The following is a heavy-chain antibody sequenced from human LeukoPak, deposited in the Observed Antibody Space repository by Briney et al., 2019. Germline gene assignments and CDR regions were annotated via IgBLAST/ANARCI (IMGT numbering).Heavy chain of an antibody. CDR2: INHSGST. D-gene: IGHD6-19*01. CDR1: GGSFSEYD. J-gene: IGHJ4*02. Sequence: PSETLSLTCAVYGGSFSEYDWSWIRQPPGKGLEWTAEINHSGSTNYNPSLKSRVTISVDTSKTQFSLKLSSVTAADTAVYYCARGPRGLGMAGTFDYWGQGTLVTVSS. V-gene: IGHV4-34*01. CDR3: ARGPRGLGMAGTFDY.